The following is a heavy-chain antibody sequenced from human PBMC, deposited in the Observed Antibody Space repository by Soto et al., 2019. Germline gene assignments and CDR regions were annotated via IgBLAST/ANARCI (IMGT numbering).Heavy chain of an antibody. J-gene: IGHJ4*02. CDR1: GFTFDDYT. D-gene: IGHD6-13*01. CDR2: ISWDGGST. CDR3: AREGSGSWYGQIDY. V-gene: IGHV3-43*01. Sequence: PGGSLRLSCAASGFTFDDYTMHWVRQAPGKGLEWVSLISWDGGSTYYADSVKGRFTISRDNSKNTLYLQMNSLRAEDTAVYYCAREGSGSWYGQIDYWGQGTLVTVSS.